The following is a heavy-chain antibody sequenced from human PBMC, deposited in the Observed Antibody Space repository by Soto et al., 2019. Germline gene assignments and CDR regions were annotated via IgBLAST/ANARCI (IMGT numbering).Heavy chain of an antibody. D-gene: IGHD4-4*01. J-gene: IGHJ4*02. Sequence: EVQLVESGGGLVQPGGSLRLSCVASGFTFDYYWMHWVRQAPGEGLMWVSRIQTDGSHPAYADSVKGRFTISRDNAKNTLLLRMKKRRADDRGVYYCATGGNAAYWGQRTRVTASS. CDR2: IQTDGSHP. CDR3: ATGGNAAY. CDR1: GFTFDYYW. V-gene: IGHV3-74*01.